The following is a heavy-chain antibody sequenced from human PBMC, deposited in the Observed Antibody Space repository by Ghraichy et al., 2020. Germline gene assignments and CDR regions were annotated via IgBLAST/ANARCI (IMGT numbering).Heavy chain of an antibody. CDR1: GGSISSYY. D-gene: IGHD3-16*01. V-gene: IGHV4-59*01. J-gene: IGHJ3*02. CDR3: ARTGGNVVHLGAFDI. CDR2: IYYSGST. Sequence: SETLSLTCTVSGGSISSYYWSWIRQPPGKGLEWIGYIYYSGSTNYNPSLKSRVTVSVDTSKNQFSLKLSSVTAADTAVYYCARTGGNVVHLGAFDIWGQGTMVTVSS.